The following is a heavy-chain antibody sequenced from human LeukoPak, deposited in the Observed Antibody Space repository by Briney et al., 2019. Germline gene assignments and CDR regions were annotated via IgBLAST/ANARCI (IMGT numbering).Heavy chain of an antibody. V-gene: IGHV4-39*01. D-gene: IGHD3-22*01. CDR3: AGHTNYYDSSGYQDY. CDR2: IYYSGST. J-gene: IGHJ4*02. Sequence: SETLSLTCTVSGGSISSYYWGWIRQPPGKGLEWIGSIYYSGSTYYNPSLKSRVTISVDTSKNQFSLKLSSVTAADTAVYYCAGHTNYYDSSGYQDYWGQGTLVTVSS. CDR1: GGSISSYY.